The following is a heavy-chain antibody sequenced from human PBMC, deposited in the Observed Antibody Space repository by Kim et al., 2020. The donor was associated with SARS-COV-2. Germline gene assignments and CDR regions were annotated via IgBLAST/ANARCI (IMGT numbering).Heavy chain of an antibody. CDR2: DGSKI. V-gene: IGHV3-7*04. CDR3: AGGRALDF. J-gene: IGHJ4*02. Sequence: DGSKINCVDAVKGRFTISRDNTKNSLYLQMNGLRAEDTAVYYCAGGRALDFWGQGTLVSVSS.